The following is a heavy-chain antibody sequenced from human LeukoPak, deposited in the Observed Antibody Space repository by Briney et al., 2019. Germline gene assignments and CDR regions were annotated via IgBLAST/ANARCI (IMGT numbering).Heavy chain of an antibody. V-gene: IGHV3-11*06. CDR3: ARGVGQGY. Sequence: GGSLRLSCEASGFTFRDYWMSWIRQAPGKGLEWVSSISSSSSYIYYADSVKGRFTISRDNAKNSLYLQMNSLRAEDTAVYYCARGVGQGYWGQGTLVTVSS. J-gene: IGHJ4*02. D-gene: IGHD3-10*01. CDR2: ISSSSSYI. CDR1: GFTFRDYW.